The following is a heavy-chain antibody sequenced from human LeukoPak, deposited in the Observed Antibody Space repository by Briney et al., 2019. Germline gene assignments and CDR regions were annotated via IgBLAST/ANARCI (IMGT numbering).Heavy chain of an antibody. D-gene: IGHD1-1*01. Sequence: ASVTLSCTASGYTFSSYGISWVRQAPGQGLEWMGWISAYNGDTDYAQKLQGRVTMTTDTSTSAAYMELRSLRSDDTAVYYCARKGTAQAFDIWGQGTMVTVSS. J-gene: IGHJ3*02. CDR2: ISAYNGDT. CDR1: GYTFSSYG. CDR3: ARKGTAQAFDI. V-gene: IGHV1-18*01.